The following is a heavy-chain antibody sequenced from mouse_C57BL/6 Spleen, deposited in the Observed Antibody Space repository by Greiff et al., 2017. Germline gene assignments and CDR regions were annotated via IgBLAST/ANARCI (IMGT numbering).Heavy chain of an antibody. V-gene: IGHV7-3*01. Sequence: EVKLVESGGGLVQPGGSLSLSCAASGFTFTDYYMSWVRKPPGKALEWLGFIRNKANGYTTEYSASVKGRFTISRDNSKSILYLQMNALRAEDSATYYCARYDGYDGFDYWGQGTTRTVSS. CDR1: GFTFTDYY. CDR2: IRNKANGYTT. J-gene: IGHJ2*01. D-gene: IGHD2-2*01. CDR3: ARYDGYDGFDY.